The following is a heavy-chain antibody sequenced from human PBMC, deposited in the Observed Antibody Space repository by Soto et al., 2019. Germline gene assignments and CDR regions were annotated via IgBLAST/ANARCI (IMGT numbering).Heavy chain of an antibody. Sequence: GGSLRLSCGASGFTFSRHWMSWVRQAPGKGLEWVANINQDGSEEYYVDSVKGRFTISRNNAKNSLYLQMNSLRAEDTAVYYCARESERGNWFDPWGQGTLVTVSS. CDR3: ARESERGNWFDP. CDR2: INQDGSEE. D-gene: IGHD3-16*01. J-gene: IGHJ5*02. V-gene: IGHV3-7*01. CDR1: GFTFSRHW.